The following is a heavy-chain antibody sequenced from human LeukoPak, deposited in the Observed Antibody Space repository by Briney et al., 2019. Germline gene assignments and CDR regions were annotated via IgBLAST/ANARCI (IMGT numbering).Heavy chain of an antibody. D-gene: IGHD3-3*01. CDR2: ISSSGSTI. CDR3: ANRTYYDFWSGYYTDLSFDY. Sequence: KSGGSLRLSCAASGFTFSDYYMSWIRQAPGKGLEWVSYISSSGSTIYYADSVKGRFTISRDNAKNSLYLQMNSLRAEDTAVYYCANRTYYDFWSGYYTDLSFDYWGQGTLVTVSS. J-gene: IGHJ4*02. CDR1: GFTFSDYY. V-gene: IGHV3-11*01.